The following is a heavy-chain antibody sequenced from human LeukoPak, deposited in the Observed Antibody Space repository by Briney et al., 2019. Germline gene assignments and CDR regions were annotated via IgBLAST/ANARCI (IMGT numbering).Heavy chain of an antibody. CDR2: IGSAGDT. Sequence: GGSLRLSCAVSGFSLSSCDIHWVRQATGKGLEWIAVIGSAGDTYYADSVKGRFTISSENAKNSLYLQMNSLRAEDTALYYCTRGLYIGSYFIDWGQGTLVTVSS. V-gene: IGHV3-13*01. CDR1: GFSLSSCD. D-gene: IGHD1-26*01. J-gene: IGHJ4*02. CDR3: TRGLYIGSYFID.